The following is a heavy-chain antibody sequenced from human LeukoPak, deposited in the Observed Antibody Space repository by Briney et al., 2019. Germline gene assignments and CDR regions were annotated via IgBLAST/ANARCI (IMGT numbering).Heavy chain of an antibody. Sequence: GGSLRLSCAASGFTFSSYGMHWVRQAPGKGLEWVAFIRYDGSSQRYTDSVKGRFTISRDNSKNTVYLQMNSLRAEDTAVYYCAKRREVAAGGSGAFDYWGQGSLVTVSS. D-gene: IGHD6-13*01. CDR3: AKRREVAAGGSGAFDY. J-gene: IGHJ4*02. CDR1: GFTFSSYG. CDR2: IRYDGSSQ. V-gene: IGHV3-30*02.